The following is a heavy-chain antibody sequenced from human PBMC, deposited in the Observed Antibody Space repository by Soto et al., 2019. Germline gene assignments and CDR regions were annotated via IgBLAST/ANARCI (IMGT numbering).Heavy chain of an antibody. CDR1: GGSFGGYY. J-gene: IGHJ4*02. CDR2: INHSGST. D-gene: IGHD5-18*01. CDR3: ARGRIQLWYPFDY. V-gene: IGHV4-34*01. Sequence: SETLSLTCAVYGGSFGGYYGTWIRQPPGTGLEWIGEINHSGSTNYNPSLKSRVTISVDTSKNQFSLKLTSVTAADTAVYYCARGRIQLWYPFDYWGQGTLVTVSS.